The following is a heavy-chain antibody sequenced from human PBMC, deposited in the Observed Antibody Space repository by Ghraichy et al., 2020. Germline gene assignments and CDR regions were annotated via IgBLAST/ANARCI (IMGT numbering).Heavy chain of an antibody. D-gene: IGHD5-24*01. Sequence: GGSLRLSCAGSGFTFRSYGMHWVRQAPGKGLEWVAVISYDGSNKYYADSVKGRFTISRDNSKNTLYLLVNSLRGDDTAVYYCAKDLSGGYNHGYFDHWGQGTLVTVSS. J-gene: IGHJ4*02. CDR1: GFTFRSYG. CDR3: AKDLSGGYNHGYFDH. CDR2: ISYDGSNK. V-gene: IGHV3-30*18.